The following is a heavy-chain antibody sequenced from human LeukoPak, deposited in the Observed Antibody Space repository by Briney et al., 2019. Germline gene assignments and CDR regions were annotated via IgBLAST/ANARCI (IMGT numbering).Heavy chain of an antibody. CDR3: ARDPGWGSGDWFDP. V-gene: IGHV3-30-3*01. CDR2: ISYDGSNK. D-gene: IGHD7-27*01. CDR1: GFTFSSYA. J-gene: IGHJ5*02. Sequence: PGGSLRLSCAASGFTFSSYAMHWVRQAPGKGLEWVAVISYDGSNKYYADSVKGRFTISRDNSKNTLYLQMNSLRAEDTAVYYCARDPGWGSGDWFDPWGQGTLVTVSS.